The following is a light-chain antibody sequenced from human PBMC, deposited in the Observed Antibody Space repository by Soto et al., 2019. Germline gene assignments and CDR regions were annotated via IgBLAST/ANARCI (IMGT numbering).Light chain of an antibody. CDR3: SSYAGTTTL. CDR2: NAI. Sequence: QSALTQPASVSGSPGQSITLSCTGSTNDIGAYGYVSWYQQHPGQAPKLIIYNAIDRPPGVSYRFSGYKSGNTASLTISGLQAEDEADYYCSSYAGTTTLFGGGTKLTVL. V-gene: IGLV2-14*01. CDR1: TNDIGAYGY. J-gene: IGLJ2*01.